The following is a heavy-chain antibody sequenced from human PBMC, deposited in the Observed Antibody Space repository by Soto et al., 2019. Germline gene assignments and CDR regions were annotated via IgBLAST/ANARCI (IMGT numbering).Heavy chain of an antibody. CDR3: AAGEASSRSLAPDCVHF. CDR1: GGSMRNYF. CDR2: IHYSGTT. Sequence: PSETLSLTCTVSGGSMRNYFWTWIRQPPGKGLEWIGYIHYSGTTSFFPSYNPSLRSRVTISEDTSKTQFSLKLLSVTTADTAVYFCAAGEASSRSLAPDCVHFWGPGTPVRVS. D-gene: IGHD6-13*01. V-gene: IGHV4-59*01. J-gene: IGHJ4*02.